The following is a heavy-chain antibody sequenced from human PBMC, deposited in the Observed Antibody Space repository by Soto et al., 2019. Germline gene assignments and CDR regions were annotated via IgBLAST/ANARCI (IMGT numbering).Heavy chain of an antibody. CDR1: GYRFTSYW. CDR3: ARTSAAGKYYYGMDV. CDR2: IYPGDSDT. J-gene: IGHJ6*02. Sequence: PGESLRISCKGSGYRFTSYWSSWVRKMPGKGLEWMGIIYPGDSDTRYSPSFQGQVTISADKSISTAYLQWSSLKASDTAMYYCARTSAAGKYYYGMDVWGQGTTVTVSS. D-gene: IGHD6-13*01. V-gene: IGHV5-51*01.